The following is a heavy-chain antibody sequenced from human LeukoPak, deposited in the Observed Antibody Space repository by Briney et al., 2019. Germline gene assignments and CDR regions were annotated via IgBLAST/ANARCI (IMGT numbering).Heavy chain of an antibody. CDR2: INPNSGGT. Sequence: ASVKVSCKASGYTFTGYYMHWVRQAPGQGLEWMGRINPNSGGTNYPQKFQGWVTMTRDTSISTAYMELSRLRSDDTAVYYCARISSSWYYFDYWGQGTLVTVSS. V-gene: IGHV1-2*04. CDR1: GYTFTGYY. D-gene: IGHD6-13*01. CDR3: ARISSSWYYFDY. J-gene: IGHJ4*02.